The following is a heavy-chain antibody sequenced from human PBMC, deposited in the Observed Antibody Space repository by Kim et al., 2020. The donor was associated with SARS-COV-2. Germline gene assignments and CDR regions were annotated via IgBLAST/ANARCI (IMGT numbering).Heavy chain of an antibody. Sequence: ASVKVSCKVSGYTLTELSMHWVRQAPGKGLEWMGGFDPEDGETIYAQKFQGRVTMTEDTSTDTAYMELSSLRSEDTAVYYCATDRPQVQRKLWFGELLRTWFDYWGQGTLVTVSS. D-gene: IGHD3-10*01. CDR3: ATDRPQVQRKLWFGELLRTWFDY. V-gene: IGHV1-24*01. CDR1: GYTLTELS. CDR2: FDPEDGET. J-gene: IGHJ4*02.